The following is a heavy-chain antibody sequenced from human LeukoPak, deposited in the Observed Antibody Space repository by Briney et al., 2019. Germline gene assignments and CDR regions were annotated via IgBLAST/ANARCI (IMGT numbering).Heavy chain of an antibody. CDR1: GGTFSSYA. V-gene: IGHV1-69*13. Sequence: ASVKVSCKASGGTFSSYAISWVRQAPGQGLEWMGGIIPIFGTANYAQKFQGRVTITADESTSTAYMELSSLRSEDTAVYYCARDRVAAAGTVGNWFDPWGQGTLVTVSS. CDR3: ARDRVAAAGTVGNWFDP. J-gene: IGHJ5*02. CDR2: IIPIFGTA. D-gene: IGHD6-13*01.